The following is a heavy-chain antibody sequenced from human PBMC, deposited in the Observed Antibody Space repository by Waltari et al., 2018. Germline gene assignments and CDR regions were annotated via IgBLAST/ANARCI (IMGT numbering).Heavy chain of an antibody. Sequence: QVQLVQSGAEVKKPGASVKVSCKASGYTFTGYYMHWVRQAPGQGLEWMERTNPNSGGTNYAQKFQGRVTMTRDTSISTAYMELSRLRSDDTAVYYCARGQPAYGSGSYLPNYWGQGTLVTVSS. J-gene: IGHJ4*02. D-gene: IGHD3-10*01. CDR1: GYTFTGYY. CDR2: TNPNSGGT. V-gene: IGHV1-2*06. CDR3: ARGQPAYGSGSYLPNY.